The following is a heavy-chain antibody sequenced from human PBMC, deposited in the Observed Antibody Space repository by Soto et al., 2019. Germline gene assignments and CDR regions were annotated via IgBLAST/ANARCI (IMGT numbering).Heavy chain of an antibody. J-gene: IGHJ5*02. D-gene: IGHD1-7*01. CDR1: GFTFSSYG. CDR2: IWYDGSNK. V-gene: IGHV3-33*01. CDR3: AREMVTGNTFGTRPNRRPNWFDP. Sequence: GGSLRLSCAASGFTFSSYGMHWVRQAPGKGLEWVAVIWYDGSNKYYADSVKGRFTISRDNSKNTLYLQMNSLRAEDTAVYYCAREMVTGNTFGTRPNRRPNWFDPWGQGTLVTVSS.